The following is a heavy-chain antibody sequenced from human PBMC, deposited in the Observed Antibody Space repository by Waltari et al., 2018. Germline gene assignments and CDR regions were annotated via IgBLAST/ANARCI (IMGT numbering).Heavy chain of an antibody. D-gene: IGHD1-26*01. CDR1: GYTCTRHY. CDR3: AREGAFSGSLPH. CDR2: INPNSGGT. V-gene: IGHV1-2*02. Sequence: QVQLVQSGAEVKKHGASVKVSCKASGYTCTRHYIPAGRQAPGQGLEWMGWINPNSGGTNYAQKFQGRVTMTRDTSISTAYMELSRLRSDDTAVYYCAREGAFSGSLPHWGQGTLVTVSS. J-gene: IGHJ4*02.